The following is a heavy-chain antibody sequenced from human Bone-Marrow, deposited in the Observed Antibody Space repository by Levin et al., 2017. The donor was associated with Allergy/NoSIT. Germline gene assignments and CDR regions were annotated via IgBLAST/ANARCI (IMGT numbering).Heavy chain of an antibody. D-gene: IGHD3-3*01. V-gene: IGHV3-21*01. J-gene: IGHJ5*02. Sequence: GGSLRLSCAASGFPFSSYGMNWVRQAPGKGLEWVSFISSSGDYIYYPDSVKGRFTISRDNAKKSVFLQMNSLRAEDTAVYFCVRAYYDFREGFDPWGQGTLVTVSS. CDR1: GFPFSSYG. CDR3: VRAYYDFREGFDP. CDR2: ISSSGDYI.